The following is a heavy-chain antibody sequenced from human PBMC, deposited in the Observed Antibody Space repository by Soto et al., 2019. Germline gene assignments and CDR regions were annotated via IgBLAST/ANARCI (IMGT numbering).Heavy chain of an antibody. CDR3: ARSPRYCYDSSGYSHHNWFDP. V-gene: IGHV5-51*01. J-gene: IGHJ5*02. D-gene: IGHD3-22*01. Sequence: GESLKISCKGSGYSFTSYWIGWVRQMPGKGLEWMGIIYPGDSDTRYSPSFQGQVTISADKSISTAYLQWSSLKASDTAMYYCARSPRYCYDSSGYSHHNWFDPWGQGTLVTVSS. CDR2: IYPGDSDT. CDR1: GYSFTSYW.